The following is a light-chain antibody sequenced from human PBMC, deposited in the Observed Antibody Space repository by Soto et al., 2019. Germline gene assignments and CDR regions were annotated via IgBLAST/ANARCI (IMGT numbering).Light chain of an antibody. V-gene: IGKV3-15*01. CDR1: QSVSSN. CDR3: QQHNNPIT. CDR2: GAS. J-gene: IGKJ5*01. Sequence: EIVMTQSPATLSVSPGERATLSCRASQSVSSNLAWYQQKPGQAPRLLIYGASTRATGIPARFSGSGSGTEFTLTISSLQSEDFAVYYCQQHNNPITFDQGTRLEIK.